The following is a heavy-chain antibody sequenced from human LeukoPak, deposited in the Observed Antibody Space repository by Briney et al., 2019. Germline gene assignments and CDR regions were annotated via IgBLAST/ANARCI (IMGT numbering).Heavy chain of an antibody. V-gene: IGHV3-30*18. CDR2: ISYDGSNK. D-gene: IGHD6-13*01. CDR3: AKLAAAGTKHYYYFDY. J-gene: IGHJ4*02. CDR1: GFTFSSYG. Sequence: PGGSLRLSCAASGFTFSSYGMHWVRQAPGKGLEWVAVISYDGSNKYYADSVKGRFTISRDNSKNTLYLQMNSLRAEDTAVYYCAKLAAAGTKHYYYFDYWGQGTLVTVSS.